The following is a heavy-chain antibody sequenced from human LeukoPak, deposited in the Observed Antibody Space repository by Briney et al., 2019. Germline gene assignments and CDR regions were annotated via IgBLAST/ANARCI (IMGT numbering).Heavy chain of an antibody. V-gene: IGHV3-30*04. CDR3: AKYTSVLEWLLPDWYFDL. CDR1: GFTFSSYA. Sequence: GGSLRLSCAASGFTFSSYAMHWVRQAPGKGLEWVAVISYDGSNKYYADSVKGRFTISRDNSKNTLYLQMNSLRAEDTAVYYCAKYTSVLEWLLPDWYFDLWGRGTLVTVSS. CDR2: ISYDGSNK. J-gene: IGHJ2*01. D-gene: IGHD3-3*01.